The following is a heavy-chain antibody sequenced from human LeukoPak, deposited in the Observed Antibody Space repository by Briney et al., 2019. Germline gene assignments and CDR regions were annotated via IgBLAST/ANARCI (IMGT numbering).Heavy chain of an antibody. CDR2: ITSSSSTI. CDR1: GFTFSSYN. V-gene: IGHV3-48*02. D-gene: IGHD6-6*01. J-gene: IGHJ4*02. Sequence: GGSLRLSCAASGFTFSSYNMNWVRQAPGKGLEWVSYITSSSSTIYYADSVKGRFTISRDNAKNSLYLQMSSLRDEDTAVYYCAREYSSSSGSVSDYWGQGTLVTVSS. CDR3: AREYSSSSGSVSDY.